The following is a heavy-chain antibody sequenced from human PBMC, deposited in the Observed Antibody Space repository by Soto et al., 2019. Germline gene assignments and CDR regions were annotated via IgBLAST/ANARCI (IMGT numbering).Heavy chain of an antibody. CDR2: IGGSGGST. Sequence: GGSLRLSCAASGFTFSSYAMSWVRQAPGKGLEWVSAIGGSGGSTYYADSVKGRFTISRDNSKNTLYLQMNSLRAEDTAVYYCAKGTTVTTRYYFDYWGQGTLVTVSS. CDR1: GFTFSSYA. V-gene: IGHV3-23*01. D-gene: IGHD4-17*01. CDR3: AKGTTVTTRYYFDY. J-gene: IGHJ4*02.